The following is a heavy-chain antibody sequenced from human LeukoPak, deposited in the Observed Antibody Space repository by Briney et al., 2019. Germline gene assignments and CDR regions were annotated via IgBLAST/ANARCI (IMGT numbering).Heavy chain of an antibody. J-gene: IGHJ4*02. CDR1: GFTFSSYA. CDR2: ISGSGGNT. D-gene: IGHD6-13*01. CDR3: ARHSRGRWYVFDY. Sequence: GGSLRLSCAASGFTFSSYAMSWVRQAPGKGLELVSGISGSGGNTYYADSEKGRFTISRDNSNNTLYLQMNSLRAEDTAVYYCARHSRGRWYVFDYWGQGTLVTVSS. V-gene: IGHV3-23*01.